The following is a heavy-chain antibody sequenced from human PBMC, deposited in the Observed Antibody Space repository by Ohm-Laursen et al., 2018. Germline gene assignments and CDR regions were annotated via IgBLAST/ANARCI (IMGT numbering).Heavy chain of an antibody. J-gene: IGHJ4*02. V-gene: IGHV3-7*01. CDR3: TRESPQTYSYGDYRDDY. Sequence: SLRLSCSASGFRFSEYWMSWVRQAPGKGLEWVANTKQDGREKYYVDSVKGRFTISRDNDKNSVYLQMNSLRAEDTAVYYCTRESPQTYSYGDYRDDYWGQGALVTVSS. CDR1: GFRFSEYW. CDR2: TKQDGREK. D-gene: IGHD4-17*01.